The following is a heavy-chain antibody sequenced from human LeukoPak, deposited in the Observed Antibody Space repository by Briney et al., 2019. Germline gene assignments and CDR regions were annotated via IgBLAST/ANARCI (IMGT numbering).Heavy chain of an antibody. Sequence: PSETLSLTCAVYGGSFSGYYWSWIRQPPGKGLGWIGYIYYSGSTNYNPSLKSRVTISVDTSKNQFSLKLSSVTAADTAVYYCASEEGSGSLDYWGQGTLVTVSS. CDR2: IYYSGST. V-gene: IGHV4-59*01. CDR3: ASEEGSGSLDY. J-gene: IGHJ4*02. D-gene: IGHD3-10*01. CDR1: GGSFSGYY.